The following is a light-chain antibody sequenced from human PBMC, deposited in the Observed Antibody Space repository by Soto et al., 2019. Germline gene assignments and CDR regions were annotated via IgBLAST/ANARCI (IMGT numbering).Light chain of an antibody. Sequence: EFVLTQSPGTLSLSPGERATLSCRASQTVRNNYLAWYQQKPGQAPRLPIYGASSRPTGIPDRFSGSGSGTDFTLTISRLEPEDFAVYYCQQYGSSSTFGQGTRLEIK. CDR3: QQYGSSST. J-gene: IGKJ5*01. CDR1: QTVRNNY. CDR2: GAS. V-gene: IGKV3-20*01.